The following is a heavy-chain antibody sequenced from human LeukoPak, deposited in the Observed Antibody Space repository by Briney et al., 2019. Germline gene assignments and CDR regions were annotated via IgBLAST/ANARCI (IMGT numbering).Heavy chain of an antibody. V-gene: IGHV3-48*01. J-gene: IGHJ5*02. Sequence: GGSLRLSCAASGFTFSSYAMSWVRQAPGNGLEWVSYISSSSSTIYYADSVKGRFTISRDNAKNSLYLQMNSLRAEDTAVYYCARDGNRGFLEWENWFDPWGQGTLVTVSS. CDR3: ARDGNRGFLEWENWFDP. D-gene: IGHD3-3*01. CDR2: ISSSSSTI. CDR1: GFTFSSYA.